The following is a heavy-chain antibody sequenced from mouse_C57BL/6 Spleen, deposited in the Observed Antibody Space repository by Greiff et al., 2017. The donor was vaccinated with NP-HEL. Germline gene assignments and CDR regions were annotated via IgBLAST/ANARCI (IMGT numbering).Heavy chain of an antibody. V-gene: IGHV1-26*01. CDR1: GYTFTDYY. CDR2: INPNNGGT. J-gene: IGHJ4*01. CDR3: ARGGIPSMDY. Sequence: VQLQQSGPELVKPGASVKISCKASGYTFTDYYMNWVKQSHGKSLEWIGDINPNNGGTSYNQKFKGKATLTVDKSSSTAYMELRSLTSEDSAVYYCARGGIPSMDYWGQGTSVTVSS.